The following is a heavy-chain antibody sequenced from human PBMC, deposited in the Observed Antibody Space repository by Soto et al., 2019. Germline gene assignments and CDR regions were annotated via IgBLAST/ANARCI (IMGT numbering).Heavy chain of an antibody. J-gene: IGHJ4*02. D-gene: IGHD1-26*01. CDR3: ARLRPSGTSDY. Sequence: SETLSLTCTASGDSMTNYYWNWLRQPPGKGLEWIGYIYYSGSTNYNPSLKSRVTISVDTSKNQFSLKLSSVTAADTAIYYCARLRPSGTSDYWGQGTLVTVPQ. CDR1: GDSMTNYY. V-gene: IGHV4-59*08. CDR2: IYYSGST.